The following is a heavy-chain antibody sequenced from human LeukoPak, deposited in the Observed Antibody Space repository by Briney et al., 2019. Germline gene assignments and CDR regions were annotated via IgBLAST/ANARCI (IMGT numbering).Heavy chain of an antibody. J-gene: IGHJ4*02. CDR2: IYYSGST. CDR3: ARSDRVTIFGVVQYYFDY. Sequence: PSQTLSLTCTVSGGSISTGGYYWSWIRQHPGKGLEWIGYIYYSGSTNYNPSLKSRVTISVDTSKNQFSLKLSSVTAADTAVYYCARSDRVTIFGVVQYYFDYWGQGTLVTVSS. V-gene: IGHV4-61*08. D-gene: IGHD3-3*01. CDR1: GGSISTGGYY.